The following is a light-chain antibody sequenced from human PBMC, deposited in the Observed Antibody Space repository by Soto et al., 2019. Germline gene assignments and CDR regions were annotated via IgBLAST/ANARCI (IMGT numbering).Light chain of an antibody. CDR1: QSISNL. Sequence: DIQMTQSPYSLCAAVGNSVTITGRASQSISNLLNWYQQKPGKAPKLLIYATSSLQSGVPSRFSGSGSGTEYTLTISSPQPEDFATYYCQQSFSIPITFGGGTKVDIK. J-gene: IGKJ4*01. V-gene: IGKV1-39*01. CDR2: ATS. CDR3: QQSFSIPIT.